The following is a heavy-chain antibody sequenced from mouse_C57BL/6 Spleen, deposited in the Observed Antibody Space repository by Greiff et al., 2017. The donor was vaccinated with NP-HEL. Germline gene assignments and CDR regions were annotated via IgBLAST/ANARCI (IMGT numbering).Heavy chain of an antibody. Sequence: VELQESGAELMKPGASVKLSCTATGYTFTGYWIEWVKQRPGHGLEWIGEILPGSGTTNYTEKVKGQVTFTADTSYNTAYMQLSSLTTEDSAIYYCARFGYGDWYFDVWGTGTTVTVSS. CDR3: ARFGYGDWYFDV. CDR2: ILPGSGTT. J-gene: IGHJ1*03. CDR1: GYTFTGYW. V-gene: IGHV1-9*01. D-gene: IGHD1-1*02.